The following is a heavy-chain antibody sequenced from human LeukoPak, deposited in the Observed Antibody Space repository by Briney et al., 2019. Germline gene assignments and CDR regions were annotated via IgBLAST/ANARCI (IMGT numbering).Heavy chain of an antibody. V-gene: IGHV1-69*04. J-gene: IGHJ5*02. Sequence: SXXVSCKASGGTFSSYTISWVRQAPGQGVEWMGRIIPILGIANYAQKFQGRVTITADKYTSTAYMELSSLRSEDTAVYYCARDSKYYDFWSGYSYNWFDPWGQGTLVTVSS. D-gene: IGHD3-3*01. CDR3: ARDSKYYDFWSGYSYNWFDP. CDR1: GGTFSSYT. CDR2: IIPILGIA.